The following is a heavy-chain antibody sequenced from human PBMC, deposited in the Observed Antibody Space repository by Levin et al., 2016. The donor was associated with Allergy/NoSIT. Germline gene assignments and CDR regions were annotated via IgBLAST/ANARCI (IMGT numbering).Heavy chain of an antibody. Sequence: GESLKISCAASGYTFDKFWMTWVRQAPGKRLEWVANISPDGSEDAYVDSVKGRFTISRDNSNNTLYLQMNSLRAEDTAVYYCARDCFDYVWGRYHSVDIWGPRDNGHRLF. D-gene: IGHD3-16*01. CDR3: ARDCFDYVWGRYHSVDI. V-gene: IGHV3-7*01. J-gene: IGHJ3*02. CDR2: ISPDGSED. CDR1: GYTFDKFW.